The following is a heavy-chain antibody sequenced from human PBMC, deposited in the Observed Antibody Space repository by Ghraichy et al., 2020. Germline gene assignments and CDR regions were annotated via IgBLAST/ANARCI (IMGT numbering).Heavy chain of an antibody. CDR2: ISGSGGST. Sequence: GALRLSCATSGFTFRSYAMSWVRQAPGKGLEWVSAISGSGGSTYYADSVKGRFTISRDNSKNPLYLQMNSPRAEDTAVYYCAKKGDCSNTSCYTGGNWFDPWGQGTLVTVSS. CDR3: AKKGDCSNTSCYTGGNWFDP. CDR1: GFTFRSYA. V-gene: IGHV3-23*01. D-gene: IGHD2-2*02. J-gene: IGHJ5*02.